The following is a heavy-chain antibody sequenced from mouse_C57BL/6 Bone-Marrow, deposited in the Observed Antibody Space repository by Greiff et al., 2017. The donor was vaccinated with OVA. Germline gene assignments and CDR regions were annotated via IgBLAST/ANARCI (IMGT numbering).Heavy chain of an antibody. J-gene: IGHJ3*01. CDR1: GFTFSSYA. V-gene: IGHV5-9-1*02. CDR3: TREGWDCAWFAY. CDR2: ISSGGDYI. D-gene: IGHD3-3*01. Sequence: DVMLVESGEGLVKPGGSLKLSCAASGFTFSSYAMSWVRQTPEKRLEWVAYISSGGDYIYYADTVKGRFTISRDNARNTLYLQMSSLKSEDTDMYYCTREGWDCAWFAYWGQGTLVTVAA.